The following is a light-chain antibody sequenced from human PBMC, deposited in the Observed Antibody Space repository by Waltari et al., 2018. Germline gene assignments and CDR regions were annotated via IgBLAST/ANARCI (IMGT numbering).Light chain of an antibody. CDR3: QMYVRLPVT. CDR1: QSVGRA. CDR2: DAS. V-gene: IGKV3-20*01. Sequence: EIVLTQSPGTLALSPGERATLSCRASQSVGRALAWYQQKPGQAPRLLIYDASSRATGISDKFSGSCSRTDFSLTISRVEPEDFAVYSCQMYVRLPVTFGQGTKVEVK. J-gene: IGKJ1*01.